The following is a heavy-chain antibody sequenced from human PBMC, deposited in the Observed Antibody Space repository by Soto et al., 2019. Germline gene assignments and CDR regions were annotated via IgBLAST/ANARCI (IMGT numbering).Heavy chain of an antibody. Sequence: SETLSLTCTVSGGSIPCTSSHWGWTRKPPGKGQEQIGRIHTSTRTYCSPSPKRRVTISVYTSKNQIYLNLSTVTAADTAVYCARRERAAGTDWWFDPWGQG. CDR1: GGSIPCTSSH. CDR2: IHTSTRT. J-gene: IGHJ5*02. D-gene: IGHD6-13*01. CDR3: ARRERAAGTDWWFDP. V-gene: IGHV4-39*01.